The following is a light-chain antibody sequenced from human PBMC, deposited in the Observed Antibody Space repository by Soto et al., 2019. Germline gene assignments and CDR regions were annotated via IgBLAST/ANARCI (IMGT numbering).Light chain of an antibody. CDR3: QKYNSAPLT. Sequence: DIQMTQSPSSLSASVGDRVTITCRASQGISNYVAWYQQKPGKVPKLLIYVASTLQSGVPSRFSGSGSGTDFTLTISRLQPEDVAIYYCQKYNSAPLTFGGGTKVEIK. J-gene: IGKJ4*01. CDR1: QGISNY. CDR2: VAS. V-gene: IGKV1-27*01.